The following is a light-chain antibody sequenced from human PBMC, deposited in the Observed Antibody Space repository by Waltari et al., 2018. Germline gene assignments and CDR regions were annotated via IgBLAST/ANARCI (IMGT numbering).Light chain of an antibody. V-gene: IGKV1-16*01. CDR2: GST. Sequence: DIQLTQSPSSLSASVGDSVTITCRASQGISYYVAWFQLKPGRAPKPLIFGSTTLLSGVPSRCRGSGSGTYFTLTISDLQPDDFAAYSCHQYNSYPPTFGGGTNV. CDR1: QGISYY. J-gene: IGKJ4*01. CDR3: HQYNSYPPT.